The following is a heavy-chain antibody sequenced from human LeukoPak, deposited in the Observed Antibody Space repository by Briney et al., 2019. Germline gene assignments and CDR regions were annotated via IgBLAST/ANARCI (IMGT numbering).Heavy chain of an antibody. D-gene: IGHD3-10*01. CDR2: INPNRGGT. Sequence: VASVKVSCKASGYTFSGYYMHWVRQAAGQGLEWMGLINPNRGGTNYAQTSQGRVTITTDTSISAPYMELSRLRSDDTAVYYCAREAGYYGSGRRPGIDYWGQGTLVTVSS. CDR1: GYTFSGYY. CDR3: AREAGYYGSGRRPGIDY. J-gene: IGHJ4*02. V-gene: IGHV1-2*02.